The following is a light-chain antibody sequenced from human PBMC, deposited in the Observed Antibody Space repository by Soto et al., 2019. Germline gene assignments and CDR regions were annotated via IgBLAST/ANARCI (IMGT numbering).Light chain of an antibody. CDR3: QHYDTYSP. CDR1: QTISSR. CDR2: TTS. J-gene: IGKJ4*02. Sequence: DIQMTQSPSTLSASVGDRVTITCRASQTISSRLAWYQQQPGKAPKLLFYTTSSLESGVPSRFSGSGSGTEFTLTIISLQPDDLGIYYCQHYDTYSPFGGGTKVEIK. V-gene: IGKV1-5*03.